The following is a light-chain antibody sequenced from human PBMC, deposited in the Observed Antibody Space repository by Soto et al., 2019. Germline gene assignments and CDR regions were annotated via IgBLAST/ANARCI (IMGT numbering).Light chain of an antibody. CDR2: GNS. V-gene: IGLV1-40*01. J-gene: IGLJ1*01. Sequence: QSVLTQPPSVSGAPGQRVTISCTGSSSNIGAGYDVHWYQQLPGTAPKLLIYGNSNRPSGVPDRLSGSKSGTSASLAITGLQAEDEADYYCQSYDSSLSVLVFGTGTKVTVL. CDR3: QSYDSSLSVLV. CDR1: SSNIGAGYD.